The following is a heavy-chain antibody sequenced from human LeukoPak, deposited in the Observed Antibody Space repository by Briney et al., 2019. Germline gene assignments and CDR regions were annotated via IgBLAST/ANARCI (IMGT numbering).Heavy chain of an antibody. J-gene: IGHJ2*01. CDR2: IYYSGST. V-gene: IGHV4-39*07. Sequence: PSETLSLTCTVSGGSISSSSYYWGWIRQPPGKGLEWIGSIYYSGSTYYNPSLKSRVTISVDTSKNQLSLKLSSVTAADTAVYYCARVGYYDSSGYSPPNWYFDLWGRGTLVTVSS. CDR3: ARVGYYDSSGYSPPNWYFDL. D-gene: IGHD3-22*01. CDR1: GGSISSSSYY.